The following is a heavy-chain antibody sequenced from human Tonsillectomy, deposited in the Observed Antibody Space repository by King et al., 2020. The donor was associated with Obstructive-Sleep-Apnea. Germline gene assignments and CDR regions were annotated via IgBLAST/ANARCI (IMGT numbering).Heavy chain of an antibody. D-gene: IGHD2-15*01. CDR1: EFTFSTYS. V-gene: IGHV3-48*04. J-gene: IGHJ4*02. Sequence: VQLVESGGGLVQPGGSLRLSCAASEFTFSTYSMNWVRQAPGKGLEWFSYISSSSSTIYYADSVKGRFTISRDNAKNSLYLQMNSLRAEDTAVYYCARVRGGGSLWGQGTLVTVSS. CDR3: ARVRGGGSL. CDR2: ISSSSSTI.